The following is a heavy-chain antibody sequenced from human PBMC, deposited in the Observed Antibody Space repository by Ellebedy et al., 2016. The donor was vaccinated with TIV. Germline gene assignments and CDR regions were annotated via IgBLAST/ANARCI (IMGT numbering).Heavy chain of an antibody. J-gene: IGHJ4*02. CDR3: ARGTDSNYPY. D-gene: IGHD4-11*01. CDR2: IYYSGST. Sequence: SETLSLXXTVSGGSISSYYWSWIRQPPGKGLEWIGYIYYSGSTNYNPSLKSRVTISVDTSKNQFSLKLSSVTAADTAVYYCARGTDSNYPYWGQGTLVTVSS. CDR1: GGSISSYY. V-gene: IGHV4-59*01.